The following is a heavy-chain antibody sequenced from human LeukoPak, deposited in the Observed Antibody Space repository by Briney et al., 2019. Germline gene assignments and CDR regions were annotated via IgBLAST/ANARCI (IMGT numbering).Heavy chain of an antibody. J-gene: IGHJ4*02. V-gene: IGHV3-33*01. CDR2: IWYDGNSK. Sequence: GGSLRLSCTASGFTFSVYGIHWVRQAPGTGLEWVAVIWYDGNSKYYADSVKGRFTISRDNSKNTLYLQMNSLRVEDTALYYCARDRCSGDSCYYFDYWGQGTLVTVSS. CDR1: GFTFSVYG. CDR3: ARDRCSGDSCYYFDY. D-gene: IGHD2-15*01.